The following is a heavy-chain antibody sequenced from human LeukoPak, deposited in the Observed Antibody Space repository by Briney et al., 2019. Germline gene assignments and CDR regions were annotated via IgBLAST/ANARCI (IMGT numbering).Heavy chain of an antibody. Sequence: GGSLRLSCAASGFTFSSYGMHWVRQAPGQGLEWVAVISYDGSNKYYADSVKGRFTISRDNSKNTLYLQMNSLRAEDTAVYYCAKDRSSQLRGSDYWGQGTLVTVSS. CDR2: ISYDGSNK. CDR3: AKDRSSQLRGSDY. J-gene: IGHJ4*02. CDR1: GFTFSSYG. D-gene: IGHD2-2*01. V-gene: IGHV3-30*18.